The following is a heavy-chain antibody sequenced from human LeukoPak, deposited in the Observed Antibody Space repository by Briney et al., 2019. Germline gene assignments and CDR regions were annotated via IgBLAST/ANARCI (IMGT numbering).Heavy chain of an antibody. D-gene: IGHD2/OR15-2a*01. CDR3: AKWGPYCNSNYCPALDY. J-gene: IGHJ4*02. CDR1: GFTFSTYW. Sequence: GGSLRLSGAASGFTFSTYWMSWVRQAPGKGLEGVANIKRDGSEKYYGDSVKGRFTISRDNAENSLFLQMNSLRADDTAVYYCAKWGPYCNSNYCPALDYWGQGALVTVSS. CDR2: IKRDGSEK. V-gene: IGHV3-7*01.